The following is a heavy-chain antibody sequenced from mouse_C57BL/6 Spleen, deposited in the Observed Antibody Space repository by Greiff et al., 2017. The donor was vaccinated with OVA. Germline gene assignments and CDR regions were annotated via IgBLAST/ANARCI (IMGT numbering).Heavy chain of an antibody. J-gene: IGHJ1*03. Sequence: QVQLQQPGAELVRPGSSVKLSCKASGYTFTSYWMHWVKQRPIQGLEWIGNIDPSDSETHYNQKFKDKATLTVDKSSSTAYMQLSSLTSEDAAVDYCARESYYGSNWYFDVWGTGTTVTVSS. V-gene: IGHV1-52*01. CDR3: ARESYYGSNWYFDV. D-gene: IGHD1-1*01. CDR1: GYTFTSYW. CDR2: IDPSDSET.